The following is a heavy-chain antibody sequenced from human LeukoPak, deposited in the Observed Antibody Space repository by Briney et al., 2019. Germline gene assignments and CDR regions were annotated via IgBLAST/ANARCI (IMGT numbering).Heavy chain of an antibody. D-gene: IGHD7-27*01. CDR3: ARPKLGMVYFDY. V-gene: IGHV5-51*01. J-gene: IGHJ4*02. CDR1: GYHFTSYW. Sequence: PGESLQISCQGSGYHFTSYWIGWVRQLPGKGLEWMGIIYPGDSDTRYSPSFQGQVTISADKSISTAYLQWSSLKASDTAMYYCARPKLGMVYFDYWGQGTLVTVSS. CDR2: IYPGDSDT.